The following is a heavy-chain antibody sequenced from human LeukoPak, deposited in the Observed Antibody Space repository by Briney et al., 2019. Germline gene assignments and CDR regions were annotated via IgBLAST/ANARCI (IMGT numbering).Heavy chain of an antibody. J-gene: IGHJ4*02. V-gene: IGHV3-9*01. D-gene: IGHD2-15*01. CDR1: GFTFDDYA. Sequence: GGSLRLSCAASGFTFDDYAMHWVRQAPGKGLEWVSGISWNSGSIGYADSVKGRFTISRDNAKNSLYLQMNSLRAEDTAVYYCARHHGCSGGSCFHTFDYWGQGTLVTVSS. CDR3: ARHHGCSGGSCFHTFDY. CDR2: ISWNSGSI.